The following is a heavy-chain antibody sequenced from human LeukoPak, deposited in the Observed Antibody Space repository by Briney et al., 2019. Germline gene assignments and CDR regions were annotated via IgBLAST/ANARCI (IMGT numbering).Heavy chain of an antibody. CDR2: IKQDGSEK. J-gene: IGHJ6*02. D-gene: IGHD1-14*01. CDR3: AGGRNYYYYGMDV. Sequence: PGGSLRLSCAASGFTFSSYWVSWVRQAPGKGLEWVANIKQDGSEKYYVDSVKGRFTISRDNAKNSLYLQMNSLRAEDTAVYYCAGGRNYYYYGMDVWGQGTTVTVSS. CDR1: GFTFSSYW. V-gene: IGHV3-7*01.